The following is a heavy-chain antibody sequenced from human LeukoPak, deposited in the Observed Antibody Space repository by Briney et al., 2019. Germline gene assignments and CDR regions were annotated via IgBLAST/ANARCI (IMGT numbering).Heavy chain of an antibody. D-gene: IGHD3-10*01. J-gene: IGHJ4*02. CDR1: VFTVNRNC. CDR2: IYGGGGT. Sequence: GGSLRLSCAASVFTVNRNCMGWVRQAPGKGLEWVSLIYGGGGTYYANSVKGRFTISRDYSKNTLYLQMNSLRVEDTAVYYCARDSYYGSGSYYRYTFDYWGQGTLVTVSS. V-gene: IGHV3-53*01. CDR3: ARDSYYGSGSYYRYTFDY.